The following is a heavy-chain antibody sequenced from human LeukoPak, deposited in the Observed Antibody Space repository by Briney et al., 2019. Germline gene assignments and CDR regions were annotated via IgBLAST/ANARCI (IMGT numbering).Heavy chain of an antibody. CDR3: ARVPRQYLDWFDP. D-gene: IGHD4-11*01. CDR1: GYTFTGYY. CDR2: INPNSSGT. V-gene: IGHV1-2*02. J-gene: IGHJ5*02. Sequence: ASVKVSCKASGYTFTGYYMHWVRQAPGQGLEWMGWINPNSSGTNYAQKFQGRVTMTRGMSTSTVYMELSSLRSEDTAVYYCARVPRQYLDWFDPWGQGTLVTVSS.